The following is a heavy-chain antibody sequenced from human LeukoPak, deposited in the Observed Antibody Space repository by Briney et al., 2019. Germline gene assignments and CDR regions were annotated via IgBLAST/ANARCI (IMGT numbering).Heavy chain of an antibody. Sequence: PGGSLRLSCAASGFTFSTYGMHWVRQAPGKGLEWVAVIWYDGSNKNYGDSVKGRFTISRDNAKNSLYLQMNSLRAEDTAVYYCARDEPGIAVDVGVYWGQGTLVTVSS. J-gene: IGHJ4*02. CDR3: ARDEPGIAVDVGVY. CDR1: GFTFSTYG. CDR2: IWYDGSNK. D-gene: IGHD6-19*01. V-gene: IGHV3-33*01.